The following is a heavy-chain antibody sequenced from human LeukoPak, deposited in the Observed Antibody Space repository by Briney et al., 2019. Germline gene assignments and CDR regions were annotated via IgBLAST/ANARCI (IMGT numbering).Heavy chain of an antibody. CDR3: ARDYYGSGRYAAFDI. J-gene: IGHJ3*02. CDR2: IYYSGST. Sequence: SETLSLTCTVSGGSISSYYWSWIRQPPGKGLEWIGYIYYSGSTSYNPSLKSRVTISVDTSKNQFSLKLSSVTAADTAVYYCARDYYGSGRYAAFDIWGQGTMVTVSS. CDR1: GGSISSYY. V-gene: IGHV4-59*01. D-gene: IGHD3-10*01.